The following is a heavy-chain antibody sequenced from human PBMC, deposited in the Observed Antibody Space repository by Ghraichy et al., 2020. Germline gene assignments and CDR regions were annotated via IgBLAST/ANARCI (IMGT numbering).Heavy chain of an antibody. J-gene: IGHJ6*02. D-gene: IGHD2-15*01. Sequence: ASVKVSCKASGYTFTSYGIRWVRQAPGQGLEWMGWISAYNGNTNYAQKLQGRVTMTTDTSTSTAYMELRSLRSDDTAVYYCAATPDTMFYYYYGMDVWGQGTTVTVSS. V-gene: IGHV1-18*01. CDR2: ISAYNGNT. CDR1: GYTFTSYG. CDR3: AATPDTMFYYYYGMDV.